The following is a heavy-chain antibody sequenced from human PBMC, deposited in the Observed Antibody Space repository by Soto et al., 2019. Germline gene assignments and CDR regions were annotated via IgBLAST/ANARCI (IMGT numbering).Heavy chain of an antibody. D-gene: IGHD5-12*01. CDR3: ATLGGYDGMDY. CDR2: ISGSGGST. J-gene: IGHJ4*02. V-gene: IGHV3-23*01. Sequence: GVSLRLCCAASGFTFSSYAMSWVRQAPGKGLEWVSAISGSGGSTYYADSVKGRFTITSDNSKNTLYLQMNSLRAEDTAVYYCATLGGYDGMDYWGQGTLVTVSS. CDR1: GFTFSSYA.